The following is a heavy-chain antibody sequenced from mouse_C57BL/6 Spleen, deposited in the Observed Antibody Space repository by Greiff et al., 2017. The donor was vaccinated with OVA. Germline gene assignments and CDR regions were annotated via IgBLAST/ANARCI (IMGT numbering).Heavy chain of an antibody. Sequence: EVQLVESGGGLVKPGGSLKLSCAASGFTFSSYAMSWVRQTPEKRLEWVATISDGGSYTYYPDNVKGRFTISRDNAKNNLYLQMSHLKSEDTAMYYWARVKSYGSSYDYAMDYWGQGTSVTVSS. CDR1: GFTFSSYA. D-gene: IGHD1-1*01. J-gene: IGHJ4*01. CDR2: ISDGGSYT. V-gene: IGHV5-4*01. CDR3: ARVKSYGSSYDYAMDY.